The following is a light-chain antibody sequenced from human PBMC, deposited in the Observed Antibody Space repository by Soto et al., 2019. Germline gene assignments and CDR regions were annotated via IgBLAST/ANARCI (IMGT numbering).Light chain of an antibody. CDR1: QSVSSN. CDR2: GAS. Sequence: EIVMTQSPATLSVSPGERATLSCRASQSVSSNLAWYQQKPGQAPRLLIYGASTRATGIQARFSGSGSGTEFTLTISRLQSEDFAVYYCQQYNNWPRWTFGQGTKVEIK. J-gene: IGKJ1*01. V-gene: IGKV3-15*01. CDR3: QQYNNWPRWT.